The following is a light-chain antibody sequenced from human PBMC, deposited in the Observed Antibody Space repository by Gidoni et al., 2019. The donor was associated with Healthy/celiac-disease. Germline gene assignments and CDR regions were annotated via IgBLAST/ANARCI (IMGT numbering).Light chain of an antibody. CDR1: KLGDKY. V-gene: IGLV3-1*01. CDR3: QAWDSSTYVV. CDR2: QDS. J-gene: IGLJ2*01. Sequence: SYELPQPPSVSVSPGQTASITCSGDKLGDKYACWYQQKPGQSPVLVIYQDSKRPPGIPERFSGSNSGNTATLTISGTQAMDEADYYCQAWDSSTYVVFGGGTKLTVL.